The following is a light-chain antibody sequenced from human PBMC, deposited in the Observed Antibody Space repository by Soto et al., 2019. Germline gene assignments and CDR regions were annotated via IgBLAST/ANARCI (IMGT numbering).Light chain of an antibody. J-gene: IGKJ5*01. CDR2: DAS. CDR3: QQRSNCLIT. Sequence: EIVLTQSPATLSLSPGERATLSCRASQSVSSYLAWYQQKPGQAPRLLIYDASNRATGIPARFSGSGSGTYFTLTISSLEPEDFAVYYCQQRSNCLITFGQGTKLEIK. CDR1: QSVSSY. V-gene: IGKV3-11*01.